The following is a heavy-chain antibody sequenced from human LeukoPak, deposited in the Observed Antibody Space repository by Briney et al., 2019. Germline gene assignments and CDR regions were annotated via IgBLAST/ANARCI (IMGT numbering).Heavy chain of an antibody. CDR3: ARDDYGGYYYGMDV. V-gene: IGHV3-30*04. CDR1: GFTFSSYA. J-gene: IGHJ6*02. Sequence: PWRSLRLSCAASGFTFSSYAMHWVRQAPGKGLEWVAVISHDGSNKYYADSVKGRLTISRDNSKNTLYLQMNSLRAEDTAVYYCARDDYGGYYYGMDVWGQGTAVTVSS. D-gene: IGHD4-17*01. CDR2: ISHDGSNK.